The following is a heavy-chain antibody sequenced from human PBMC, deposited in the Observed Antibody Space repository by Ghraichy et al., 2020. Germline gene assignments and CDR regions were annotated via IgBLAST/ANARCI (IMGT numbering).Heavy chain of an antibody. CDR3: AREGHGDGLTYGMDV. V-gene: IGHV1-18*01. CDR2: ISAYNGNT. CDR1: GYTFTSYG. J-gene: IGHJ6*02. D-gene: IGHD4-17*01. Sequence: ASVKVSCKASGYTFTSYGISWVRQAPGQGLEWMGWISAYNGNTNYAQKLQGRVTMTTDTSTSTAYMELRSLRSDDTAVYYCAREGHGDGLTYGMDVWGQGTTVTVSS.